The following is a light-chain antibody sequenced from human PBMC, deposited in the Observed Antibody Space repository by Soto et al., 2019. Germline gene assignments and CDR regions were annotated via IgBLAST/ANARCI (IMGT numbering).Light chain of an antibody. CDR1: QSVSSN. Sequence: EIVMTQSPATLSGSPGERATTSSRASQSVSSNLAWYQQKTGQAPRLLIYGASTRATGIPARFSGSGYGTDFTLTISSLETEDFAVYYCQQRSNWPPSFGQGTRLEIK. CDR3: QQRSNWPPS. V-gene: IGKV3-15*01. CDR2: GAS. J-gene: IGKJ5*01.